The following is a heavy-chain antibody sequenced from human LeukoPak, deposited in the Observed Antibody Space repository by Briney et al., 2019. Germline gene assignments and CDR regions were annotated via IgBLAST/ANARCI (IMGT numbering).Heavy chain of an antibody. CDR3: ATKGGCGGDCYSSGYFQH. J-gene: IGHJ1*01. CDR2: IIPIFGTA. CDR1: GGTFSSYA. D-gene: IGHD2-21*02. V-gene: IGHV1-69*01. Sequence: ASVKVSCKASGGTFSSYAISWVRQAPGQGLEWMGGIIPIFGTANYAQKFQGRVTITADESTSTAYMELSSLRSEDTAVYYCATKGGCGGDCYSSGYFQHWGQGTPVTVSS.